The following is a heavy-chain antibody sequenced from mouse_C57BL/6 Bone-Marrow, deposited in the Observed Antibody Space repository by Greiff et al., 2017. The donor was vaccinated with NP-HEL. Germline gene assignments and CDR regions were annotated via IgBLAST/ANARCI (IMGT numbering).Heavy chain of an antibody. V-gene: IGHV1-52*01. J-gene: IGHJ3*01. CDR2: IDPSDSET. CDR1: GYTFTSYW. CDR3: ARKRGSHYAFAY. Sequence: QVQLQQPGAELVRPGSSVKLSCKASGYTFTSYWMHWVKQRPIQGLEWIGNIDPSDSETHYNQKFKDKATLTVDKSSSTAYMQLSSLTSEDSAVYYCARKRGSHYAFAYWGQGTLVTVSA. D-gene: IGHD1-3*01.